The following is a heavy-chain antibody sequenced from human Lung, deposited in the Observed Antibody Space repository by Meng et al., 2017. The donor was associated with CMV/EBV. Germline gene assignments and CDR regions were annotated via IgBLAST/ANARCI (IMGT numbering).Heavy chain of an antibody. V-gene: IGHV3-30-3*01. CDR1: GFTFSDYA. CDR3: ARGGLVVVTASTFDY. Sequence: LSLTXAASGFTFSDYAMHWVRQAPGKGLEWVALMSYDGIKKYYADSVRGRFTISRDTSKNTLFLQLNSLRPDDTVIYYCARGGLVVVTASTFDYWGQGXLVTVSS. D-gene: IGHD2-21*02. J-gene: IGHJ4*02. CDR2: MSYDGIKK.